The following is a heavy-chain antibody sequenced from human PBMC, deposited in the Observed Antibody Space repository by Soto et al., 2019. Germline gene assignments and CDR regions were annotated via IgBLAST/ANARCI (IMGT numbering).Heavy chain of an antibody. Sequence: GGSLRLSCAASGFAFSDYFMSWIRQAPGKGLEWVSYISSSGNTIYYADSVKGRFTISRDNAKNSLYLQMNSLRAEDTAVYYCAREDCGSCYSDYWGQGTLVTVSS. CDR1: GFAFSDYF. CDR3: AREDCGSCYSDY. J-gene: IGHJ4*02. D-gene: IGHD2-15*01. V-gene: IGHV3-11*01. CDR2: ISSSGNTI.